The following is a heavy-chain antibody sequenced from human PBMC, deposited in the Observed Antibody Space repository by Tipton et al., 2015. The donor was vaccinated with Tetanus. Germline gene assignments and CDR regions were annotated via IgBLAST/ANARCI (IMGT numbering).Heavy chain of an antibody. CDR1: GFSFSTYN. CDR3: ARDYPDFDY. V-gene: IGHV3-30*19. CDR2: IASDGRTI. Sequence: QLVQSGGGVVQPGRSLRLSCAASGFSFSTYNFHWIRQAPGKGLEWVAVIASDGRTIYYADSVKGRVTISRDDSNNMLFLEMSSLRAEDTAVYYCARDYPDFDYWGQGTLVTVSS. D-gene: IGHD3-16*02. J-gene: IGHJ4*02.